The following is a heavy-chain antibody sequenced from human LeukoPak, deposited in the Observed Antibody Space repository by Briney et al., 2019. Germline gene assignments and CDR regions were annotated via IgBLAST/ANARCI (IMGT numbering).Heavy chain of an antibody. D-gene: IGHD6-13*01. Sequence: GGSLRLSCAASGFTFSSYWMTWVRQAPGKGLEWVAKIKQDGSEKYYVDSVKGRFTISRDNAKNSLYLQMNSLGTEDTAVYYCARRGTSSSWAHFDYWGQGTLVTVSS. CDR3: ARRGTSSSWAHFDY. V-gene: IGHV3-7*05. CDR1: GFTFSSYW. J-gene: IGHJ4*02. CDR2: IKQDGSEK.